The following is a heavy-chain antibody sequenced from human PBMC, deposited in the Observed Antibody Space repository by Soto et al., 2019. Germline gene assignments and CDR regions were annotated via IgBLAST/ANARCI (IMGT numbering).Heavy chain of an antibody. CDR2: INPNSGGT. D-gene: IGHD5-12*01. J-gene: IGHJ5*02. CDR3: ARVAEMATTGGHWFDP. Sequence: ASLKVSRKASGYTLTPHYMHRGRQAPGQGLEWMGWINPNSGGTNYAQKFQGRVTMTRDTSISTAYMELSRLRSDDTAVYYCARVAEMATTGGHWFDPWGQGTLVTVSS. CDR1: GYTLTPHY. V-gene: IGHV1-2*02.